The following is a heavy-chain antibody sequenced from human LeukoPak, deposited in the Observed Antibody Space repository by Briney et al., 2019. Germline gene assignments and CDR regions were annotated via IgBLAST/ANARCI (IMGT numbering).Heavy chain of an antibody. D-gene: IGHD1-20*01. V-gene: IGHV4-39*07. CDR3: AGKNALTGTTSFDY. CDR2: IYYSGST. CDR1: GGSISSSSYY. J-gene: IGHJ4*02. Sequence: SETLSLTCTVSGGSISSSSYYWGWIRQPPGKGLEWIGSIYYSGSTYYNPSLKSRVTISVDTSKDQFSLKLSSVTAADTAVYYCAGKNALTGTTSFDYWGRGTLVTVSS.